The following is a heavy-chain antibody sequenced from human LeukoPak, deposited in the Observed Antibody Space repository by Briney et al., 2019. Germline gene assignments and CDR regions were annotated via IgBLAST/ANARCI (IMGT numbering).Heavy chain of an antibody. J-gene: IGHJ3*02. D-gene: IGHD3-16*02. CDR3: ARGSKNDYVWGSYRSDAFDI. V-gene: IGHV4-34*01. CDR1: GGSFSGYY. CDR2: INHSGST. Sequence: SETLSLTCAVYGGSFSGYYWTWIRQPPGKGLEWIGEINHSGSTNYNPSLKSRVTISVDTSKSQFSLKLSSVTAADTAVYYCARGSKNDYVWGSYRSDAFDIWGQGTMVTVSS.